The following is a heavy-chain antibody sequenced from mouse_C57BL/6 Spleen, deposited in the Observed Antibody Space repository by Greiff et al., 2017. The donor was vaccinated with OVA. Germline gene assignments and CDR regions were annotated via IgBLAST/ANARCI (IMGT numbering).Heavy chain of an antibody. CDR3: ARNYYGYEFAY. V-gene: IGHV1-54*01. CDR2: INPGSGGT. Sequence: LQESGAELVRPGTSVKVSCKASGYAFTNYLLEWVKQRPGQGLEWIGVINPGSGGTNYNEKFKGKATLTADKSSSTAYMQLSSLTSEDSAVYFCARNYYGYEFAYWGQGTLVTVSA. J-gene: IGHJ3*01. D-gene: IGHD2-2*01. CDR1: GYAFTNYL.